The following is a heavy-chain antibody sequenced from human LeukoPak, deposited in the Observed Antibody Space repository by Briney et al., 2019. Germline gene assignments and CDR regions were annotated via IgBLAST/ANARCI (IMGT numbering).Heavy chain of an antibody. Sequence: SVKVSCTASGFTFTSSAVLWVRQARGQRLEWIGWIVVGSGNTNYAQKFQERVTITRDMSTSLVYMELSSLRSEDTAVYYCAAEAAYYYDSRDAFDVWGQGTMVTVSS. D-gene: IGHD3-22*01. J-gene: IGHJ3*01. CDR2: IVVGSGNT. CDR1: GFTFTSSA. CDR3: AAEAAYYYDSRDAFDV. V-gene: IGHV1-58*01.